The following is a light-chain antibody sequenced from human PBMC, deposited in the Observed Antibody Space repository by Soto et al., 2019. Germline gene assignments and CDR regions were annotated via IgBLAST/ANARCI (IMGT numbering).Light chain of an antibody. CDR3: SSFTSSIIDYV. CDR2: EVS. J-gene: IGLJ1*01. Sequence: QSVLTRPASVSGSPGQSITISCTGTSSDVGGYNYVSWYQQHPGKAPKLMIYEVSNRPSGVSNRFSGSKSGNTASLTISGLQAEDEADYYCSSFTSSIIDYVFGTGTKLTVL. CDR1: SSDVGGYNY. V-gene: IGLV2-14*01.